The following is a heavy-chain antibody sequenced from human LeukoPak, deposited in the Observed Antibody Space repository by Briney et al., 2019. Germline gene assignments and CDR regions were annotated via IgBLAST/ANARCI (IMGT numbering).Heavy chain of an antibody. CDR3: ARSFGIVVVNDAFDI. J-gene: IGHJ3*02. CDR1: GFTFSSYA. CDR2: ISYDGSNK. Sequence: GGSLRLSCAASGFTFSSYAMHWVRQAPGKGLEWVAVISYDGSNKYYADSVKGRSTISRDNSKNTLYLQMNSLRAEDTAVYYCARSFGIVVVNDAFDIWGQGTMVTVSS. V-gene: IGHV3-30-3*01. D-gene: IGHD3-22*01.